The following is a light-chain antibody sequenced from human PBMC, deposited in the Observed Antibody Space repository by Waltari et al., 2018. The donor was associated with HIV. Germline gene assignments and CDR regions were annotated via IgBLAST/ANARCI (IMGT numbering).Light chain of an antibody. Sequence: DIVMTQSPDSLAVSLGERATINCKSSQSLLYDSNNKNYFGWYQQKPGQPPKLLIYWASTRESRVPDRFSGSGSGTDFTLTISSLQAEDVAVYYCQQYYDTPLTFGGGTKVEIK. CDR2: WAS. CDR3: QQYYDTPLT. J-gene: IGKJ4*01. V-gene: IGKV4-1*01. CDR1: QSLLYDSNNKNY.